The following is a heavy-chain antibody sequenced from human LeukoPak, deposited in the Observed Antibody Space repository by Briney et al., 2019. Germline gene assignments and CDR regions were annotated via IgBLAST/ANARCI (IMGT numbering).Heavy chain of an antibody. CDR2: IYYSGST. CDR1: GGSISSSSYY. CDR3: ARPAGITEYYFDY. Sequence: SQTLSPTCTVSGGSISSSSYYWGWIRQPPGKGLEWIGSIYYSGSTYYNPSLKSRVTISVDTSKNQFSLKLSSVTAADTAVYYCARPAGITEYYFDYWGQGTLVTVSS. D-gene: IGHD1-1*01. J-gene: IGHJ4*02. V-gene: IGHV4-39*01.